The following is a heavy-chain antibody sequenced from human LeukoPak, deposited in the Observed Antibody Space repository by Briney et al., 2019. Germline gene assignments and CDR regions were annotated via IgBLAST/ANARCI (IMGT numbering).Heavy chain of an antibody. J-gene: IGHJ4*02. Sequence: SQTLSLTCTVSGGSISSGGYYWSWIRQHPGKGLEWIGYIYYSGSTYYSPSLKSRVTISVDTSKNQFSLKLSSVTAADTAVYYCARVRGYYYDSSGYYPDYWGQGTLVTVSS. D-gene: IGHD3-22*01. CDR1: GGSISSGGYY. CDR2: IYYSGST. CDR3: ARVRGYYYDSSGYYPDY. V-gene: IGHV4-31*03.